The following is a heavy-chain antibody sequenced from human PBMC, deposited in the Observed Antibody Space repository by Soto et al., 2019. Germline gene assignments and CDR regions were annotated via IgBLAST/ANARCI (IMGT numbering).Heavy chain of an antibody. CDR2: IKPDGSEK. J-gene: IGHJ3*02. V-gene: IGHV3-7*01. CDR3: ARDDFYYDSSGYYSAFDI. Sequence: GGSLRLSCAASGFTFSSYWMSWVCQAPGKGLEWVANIKPDGSEKYYVDSVQGRFTISRDNAKNSLYLQMNSLRAEDTAVYYCARDDFYYDSSGYYSAFDIWGQGTMVTVSS. CDR1: GFTFSSYW. D-gene: IGHD3-22*01.